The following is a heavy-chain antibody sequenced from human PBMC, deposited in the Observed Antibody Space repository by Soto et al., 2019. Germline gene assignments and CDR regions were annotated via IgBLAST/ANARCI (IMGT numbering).Heavy chain of an antibody. CDR2: ISGGGTT. D-gene: IGHD2-21*01. Sequence: GGSLRLSCAASGFTFSTYAMSWVRQAPGKGLEWVSTISGGGTTYNADSVKGRFTISRDNSKNTLYLQMNSLRAEDTAVYYCAKTQVASRDKARFDPWGQGTLVTVSS. J-gene: IGHJ5*02. CDR1: GFTFSTYA. CDR3: AKTQVASRDKARFDP. V-gene: IGHV3-23*01.